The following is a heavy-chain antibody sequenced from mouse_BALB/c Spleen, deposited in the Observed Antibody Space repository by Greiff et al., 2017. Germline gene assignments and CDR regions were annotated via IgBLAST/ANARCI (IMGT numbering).Heavy chain of an antibody. Sequence: EVKLVESGGGLVKPGGSLKLSCAASGFTFSSYAMSWVRQTPEKRLEWVASISSGGSTYYPDSVKGRFTISRDNARNILYLQMSSLRSEDTAMYYCARGLMREYAMDYWGQGTSVTVSS. CDR2: ISSGGST. CDR1: GFTFSSYA. V-gene: IGHV5-6-5*01. CDR3: ARGLMREYAMDY. J-gene: IGHJ4*01.